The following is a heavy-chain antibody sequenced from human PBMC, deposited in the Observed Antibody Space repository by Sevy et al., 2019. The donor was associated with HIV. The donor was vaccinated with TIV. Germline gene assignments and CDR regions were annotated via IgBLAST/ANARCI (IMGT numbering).Heavy chain of an antibody. V-gene: IGHV4-39*01. D-gene: IGHD6-6*01. CDR3: ARRRSGSSSGRWFDP. Sequence: SETLSITCTVSGDSISSSSYYWGWIRQPPGKGLEWIGSVYYTGISFYTPSLKSRVTISVDTSKNQFSLKLTSVTAADTAVYYCARRRSGSSSGRWFDPWGQGALVTVSS. CDR1: GDSISSSSYY. J-gene: IGHJ5*02. CDR2: VYYTGIS.